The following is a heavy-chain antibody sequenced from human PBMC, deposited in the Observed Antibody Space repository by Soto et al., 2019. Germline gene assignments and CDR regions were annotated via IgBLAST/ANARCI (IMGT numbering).Heavy chain of an antibody. CDR2: ISYDGSNK. CDR1: GFTFSSYA. V-gene: IGHV3-30-3*01. J-gene: IGHJ4*02. Sequence: QVQLVESGGGVVQPGRSLRLSCAASGFTFSSYAMHWVRQAPGKGLEWVAVISYDGSNKYYADSVKGRFTISRDNSKSTLYLQMNSLRAEDTAVYYCARVRYVDSSGYYFDYWGQGTLVTVSS. CDR3: ARVRYVDSSGYYFDY. D-gene: IGHD3-22*01.